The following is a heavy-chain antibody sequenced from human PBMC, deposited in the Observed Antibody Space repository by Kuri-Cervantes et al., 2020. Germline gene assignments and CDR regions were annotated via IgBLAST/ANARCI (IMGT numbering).Heavy chain of an antibody. V-gene: IGHV3-30*03. D-gene: IGHD3-10*01. CDR1: GFTFSSYG. Sequence: GGSLRLSCAASGFTFSSYGMHWVRQAPGKGLEWVVVISYDGSNKYYADTVKGRFTISRDNSKNTLYLQMNSLRAEDTAVYYCARDRGVGDYVDYWGQGTLVTVSS. CDR3: ARDRGVGDYVDY. J-gene: IGHJ4*02. CDR2: ISYDGSNK.